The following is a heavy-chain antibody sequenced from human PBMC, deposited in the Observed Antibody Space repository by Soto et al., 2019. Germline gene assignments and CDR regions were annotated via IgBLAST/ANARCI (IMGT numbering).Heavy chain of an antibody. CDR3: AHSRPVHITIFRVVIPQFDY. J-gene: IGHJ4*02. V-gene: IGHV2-5*02. Sequence: QITLKESGPTLVKPTQTLTLTCTFSGFSLSTSGVGVGWIRQPPGKALEWLALIYWDDDKRYSPSLKSRLTITKDTSKNQVVLTMTNMDPVDTATYYCAHSRPVHITIFRVVIPQFDYWGQGTLVTVSS. CDR2: IYWDDDK. D-gene: IGHD3-3*01. CDR1: GFSLSTSGVG.